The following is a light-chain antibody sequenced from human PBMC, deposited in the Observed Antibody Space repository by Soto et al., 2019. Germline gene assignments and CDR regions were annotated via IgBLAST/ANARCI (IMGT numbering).Light chain of an antibody. CDR2: EVS. CDR1: SSDIGAYHY. V-gene: IGLV2-14*01. Sequence: QSALTQPASVSGSPAQSITISCTGTSSDIGAYHYVSWYQQHPGKAPKLMIFEVSNRPSGVSNRFSVSKSGSTASLTISGLQAEDEADYYCSSFTSTDTHRYVFGTGTKLTVL. CDR3: SSFTSTDTHRYV. J-gene: IGLJ1*01.